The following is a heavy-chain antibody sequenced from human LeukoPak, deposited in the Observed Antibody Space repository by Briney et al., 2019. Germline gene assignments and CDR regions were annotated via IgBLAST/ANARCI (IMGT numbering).Heavy chain of an antibody. J-gene: IGHJ4*02. CDR2: IYYSGST. CDR3: AGVSGSYLYYFDY. D-gene: IGHD1-26*01. CDR1: GGSISSSSYY. Sequence: PSETLSLTCTVSGGSISSSSYYWGWIRQPPGKGLEWIGSIYYSGSTYYNPSLKSRVTISVDTSKNQFSLKLSSVTAADTAVYYCAGVSGSYLYYFDYWGQGTLVTDSS. V-gene: IGHV4-39*01.